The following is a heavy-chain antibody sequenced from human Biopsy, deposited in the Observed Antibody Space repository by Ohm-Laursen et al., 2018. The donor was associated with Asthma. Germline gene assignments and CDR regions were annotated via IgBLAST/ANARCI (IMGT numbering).Heavy chain of an antibody. D-gene: IGHD3-22*01. CDR3: AKVRSDWVITESFDY. Sequence: SLTLSCTASGFNFDEYTMHCVRHGPGKGLEWVSGIIWYIATIGYADSVEGRFTISRDNAKNSLFLHMDSLRPEDTAFYYCAKVRSDWVITESFDYWGQGVLVTVSS. J-gene: IGHJ4*02. CDR1: GFNFDEYT. CDR2: IIWYIATI. V-gene: IGHV3-9*01.